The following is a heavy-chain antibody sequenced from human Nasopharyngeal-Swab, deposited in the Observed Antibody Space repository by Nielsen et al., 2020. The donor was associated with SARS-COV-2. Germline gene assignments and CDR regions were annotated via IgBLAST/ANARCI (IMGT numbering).Heavy chain of an antibody. D-gene: IGHD3-10*01. V-gene: IGHV1-46*01. CDR3: AREVRDTMVRGVIIDY. CDR2: INPSGGST. Sequence: ASVKVSCKASGYTFTSYYMHWVRHAPGQGLEWMGIINPSGGSTSYAQKFQGRVTMTRDTSTSTVYMELSSLRSEDTAVYYCAREVRDTMVRGVIIDYWGQGTLVTVSS. J-gene: IGHJ4*02. CDR1: GYTFTSYY.